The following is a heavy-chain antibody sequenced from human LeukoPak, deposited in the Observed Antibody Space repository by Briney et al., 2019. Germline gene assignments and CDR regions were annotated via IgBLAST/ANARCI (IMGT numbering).Heavy chain of an antibody. Sequence: SETLSLTCTVSGGSISSYYWSWIRQPPGKGLEWIGDIYYSGSTNYNPSLKSRVTISVDTSKNQFSRKLSSVTAADTAVYYCARELAVAGVFDYWGQGTLVTVSS. V-gene: IGHV4-59*01. CDR3: ARELAVAGVFDY. CDR2: IYYSGST. J-gene: IGHJ4*02. CDR1: GGSISSYY. D-gene: IGHD6-19*01.